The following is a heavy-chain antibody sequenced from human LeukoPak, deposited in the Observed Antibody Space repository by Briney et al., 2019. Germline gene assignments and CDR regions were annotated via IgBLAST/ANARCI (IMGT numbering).Heavy chain of an antibody. J-gene: IGHJ4*02. CDR1: GFTFSSYA. CDR2: ISGSGGGT. D-gene: IGHD3-22*01. CDR3: AKAEGITMIVVVITPFDY. V-gene: IGHV3-23*01. Sequence: GGSLRLSCAASGFTFSSYAMSWVRQAPGKGLEWVSAISGSGGGTYYADSGKGRFTISRNNSKNTLYLQMNSLRAEDTAVYYCAKAEGITMIVVVITPFDYWGQGTLVTVSS.